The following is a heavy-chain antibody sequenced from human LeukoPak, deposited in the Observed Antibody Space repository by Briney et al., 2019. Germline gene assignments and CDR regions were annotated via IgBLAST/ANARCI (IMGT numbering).Heavy chain of an antibody. V-gene: IGHV1-2*02. CDR3: ARSRRITMIVVVTENLY. CDR2: INPNSGGT. D-gene: IGHD3-22*01. Sequence: ASVKVSCKASGYTFTGYYMHWVRQAPGQGLEWMGWINPNSGGTNYAQKFQGRVTMTRDTSISTAYMELSRLRSDDTAVYYCARSRRITMIVVVTENLYWGQGTLVTVSS. J-gene: IGHJ4*02. CDR1: GYTFTGYY.